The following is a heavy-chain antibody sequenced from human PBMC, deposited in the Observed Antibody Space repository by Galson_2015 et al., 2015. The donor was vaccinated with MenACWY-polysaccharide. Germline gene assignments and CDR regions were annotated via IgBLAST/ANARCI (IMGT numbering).Heavy chain of an antibody. V-gene: IGHV2-5*02. CDR2: LYRDDEK. CDR3: AHSRYSTNGVYYRGIADY. CDR1: GFSLSPTDVG. Sequence: PALVKPTQTLTLTCTFPGFSLSPTDVGVGWIRQSPGKALEWLAVLYRDDEKRYNPSLKTRLTITKDTSRSQVVLTMANMDPVDTGTYDSAHSRYSTNGVYYRGIADYWGQGTLVTVSS. J-gene: IGHJ4*02. D-gene: IGHD2-8*01.